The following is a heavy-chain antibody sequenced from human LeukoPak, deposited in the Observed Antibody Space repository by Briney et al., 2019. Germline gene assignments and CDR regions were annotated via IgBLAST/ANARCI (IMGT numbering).Heavy chain of an antibody. D-gene: IGHD2-2*01. CDR1: GFTFSSYS. CDR3: ASIVVVPAAIAGSVFDI. CDR2: ISSSSYI. Sequence: GGSLRLSCAASGFTFSSYSMNWVRQAPGKGLEWVSSISSSSYIYYADSVKGRFTISRDNAKNSLYLQMNSLRAEDTAVYYCASIVVVPAAIAGSVFDIWGQGTMVTVSS. J-gene: IGHJ3*02. V-gene: IGHV3-21*01.